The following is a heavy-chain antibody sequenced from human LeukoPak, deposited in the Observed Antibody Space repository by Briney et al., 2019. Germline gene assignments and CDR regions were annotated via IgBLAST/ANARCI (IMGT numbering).Heavy chain of an antibody. CDR1: CGSISSYY. CDR2: VYYSGSS. CDR3: ARYGSAWAFDY. V-gene: IGHV4-59*01. J-gene: IGHJ4*02. D-gene: IGHD1-26*01. Sequence: SETLSLTCTVSCGSISSYYWIWIGQSPGKEREWIGYVYYSGSSNYNPSPKSRVTISVDTSKNHFSLRLSSVTAADTAVYYCARYGSAWAFDYWGQGALVTVSS.